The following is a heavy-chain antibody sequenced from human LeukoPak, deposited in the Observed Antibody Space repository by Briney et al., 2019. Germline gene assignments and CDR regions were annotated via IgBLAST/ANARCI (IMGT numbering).Heavy chain of an antibody. V-gene: IGHV4-34*01. CDR2: INHSGST. J-gene: IGHJ4*02. CDR3: ARHFFSGYEPYYFDY. D-gene: IGHD3-22*01. CDR1: GGSFSGYY. Sequence: SETLSLTCAVYGGSFSGYYWSWIRQPPGKGLEWIGEINHSGSTNYNPSLKSRVTISVDTSKNQFSLKLSSVTAADTAVYYCARHFFSGYEPYYFDYWGQGTLVTVSS.